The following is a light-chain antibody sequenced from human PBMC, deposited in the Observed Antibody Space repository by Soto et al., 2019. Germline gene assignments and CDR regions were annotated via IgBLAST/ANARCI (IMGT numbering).Light chain of an antibody. V-gene: IGKV3-20*01. Sequence: EIVLTQSPGTLSLSPGERATLSCRASHTVGSSYLAWYQQKPGQAPRLLMFGASNRAPGIPDRFSGSGSGTDFTLTISRLEPEDVATYYCLQGYIMWTFGQGTKV. CDR3: LQGYIMWT. CDR2: GAS. J-gene: IGKJ1*01. CDR1: HTVGSSY.